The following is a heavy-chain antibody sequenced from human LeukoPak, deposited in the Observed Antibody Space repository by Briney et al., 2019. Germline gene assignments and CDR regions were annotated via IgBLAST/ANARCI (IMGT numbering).Heavy chain of an antibody. V-gene: IGHV1-69*04. CDR2: IIPILGIA. D-gene: IGHD2-2*01. J-gene: IGHJ4*02. CDR1: GGTFSSYA. Sequence: SVKVSCKASGGTFSSYAISWVRQAPGQGLEWMGRIIPILGIANYAQKFQGRVTITADKSTRTAYMELSSLGSDGTGAYYCARAGYCSSTSCYYYFDYWGQGTLVTVSS. CDR3: ARAGYCSSTSCYYYFDY.